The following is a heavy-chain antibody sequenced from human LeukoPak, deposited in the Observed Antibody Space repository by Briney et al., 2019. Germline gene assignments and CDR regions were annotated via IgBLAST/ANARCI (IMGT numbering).Heavy chain of an antibody. Sequence: GGSLRLSCTASGLAFSTYAMSWVRQAPGKGLEWVSAISGSGGSTYYADSVKGRFTISRDNSENTLYLQMNSLRAEDTAVYYCAKTDFWSGYFYYFDYWGQGTLVTVSS. J-gene: IGHJ4*02. D-gene: IGHD3-3*01. CDR1: GLAFSTYA. CDR3: AKTDFWSGYFYYFDY. V-gene: IGHV3-23*01. CDR2: ISGSGGST.